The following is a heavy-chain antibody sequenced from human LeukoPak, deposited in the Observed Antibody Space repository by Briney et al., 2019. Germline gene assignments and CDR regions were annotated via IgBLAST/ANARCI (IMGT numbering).Heavy chain of an antibody. CDR3: AREGGNYKPFDF. D-gene: IGHD1-7*01. Sequence: GGSLRLSCTTSGFTFSDYYMTWIRQAPGKGLECVSHISSNGGIISYADSLRGRFTISRDNAKNALYLQMNNVRAEDTALYYCAREGGNYKPFDFWGQGTMVIVSS. J-gene: IGHJ3*01. V-gene: IGHV3-11*01. CDR2: ISSNGGII. CDR1: GFTFSDYY.